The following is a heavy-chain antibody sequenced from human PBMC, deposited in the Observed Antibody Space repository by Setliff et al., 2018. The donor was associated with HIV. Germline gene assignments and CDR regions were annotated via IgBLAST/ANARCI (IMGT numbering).Heavy chain of an antibody. CDR1: GFTFTNAW. J-gene: IGHJ4*02. V-gene: IGHV3-15*01. Sequence: PGGSLRLSCAASGFTFTNAWMSWVRQAPGKGLEWVGRIKSKTDGGTADFAAPVKGRFTISRDDSKNTLYLQMNSLKTEDTAVYYCIVRYTLTTPFASWGQGTLVTVSS. CDR3: IVRYTLTTPFAS. CDR2: IKSKTDGGTA. D-gene: IGHD4-4*01.